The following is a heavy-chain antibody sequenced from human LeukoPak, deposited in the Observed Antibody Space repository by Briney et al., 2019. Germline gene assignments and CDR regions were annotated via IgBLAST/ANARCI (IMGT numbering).Heavy chain of an antibody. V-gene: IGHV4-30-4*01. J-gene: IGHJ4*02. CDR2: IFYTGRV. CDR1: GGSISSGVYY. D-gene: IGHD3-10*01. CDR3: ARVQTPDYYGSGSYSFDY. Sequence: SETLSLTCTVSGGSISSGVYYWSWIRQHPGKGLEWMGYIFYTGRVSYNPSLKSRITISVDSTRNHFSLEVSSVTAADTAVYYCARVQTPDYYGSGSYSFDYWGQGTLVTVSS.